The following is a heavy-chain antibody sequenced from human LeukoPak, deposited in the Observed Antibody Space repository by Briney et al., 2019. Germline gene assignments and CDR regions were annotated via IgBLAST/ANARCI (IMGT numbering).Heavy chain of an antibody. CDR3: ARAAGGLHYGNYFDY. J-gene: IGHJ4*02. CDR2: IYYSGST. CDR1: GGSISSYY. Sequence: SETLSLTCTVSGGSISSYYWSWVRQPPGKGLEWVGYIYYSGSTNYNPSLKSRVTISVDTSKNQFSLKLSSVTAADTAVYYCARAAGGLHYGNYFDYWGQGTLVTVSS. V-gene: IGHV4-59*01. D-gene: IGHD4-17*01.